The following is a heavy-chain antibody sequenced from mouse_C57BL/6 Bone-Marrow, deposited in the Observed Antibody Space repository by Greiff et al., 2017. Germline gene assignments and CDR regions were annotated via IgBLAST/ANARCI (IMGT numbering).Heavy chain of an antibody. Sequence: QVQLQQSGAELARPGASVKLSCKASGYTFTSYGISWVKQRTGQGLEWIGEIYPRSGNTYYNEKVKGKATLTADKSSSTAYMELRSLTSEDSAVYFCARSYYGKGYYAMDYWGQRTSVSFSS. D-gene: IGHD2-1*01. V-gene: IGHV1-81*01. CDR2: IYPRSGNT. J-gene: IGHJ4*01. CDR3: ARSYYGKGYYAMDY. CDR1: GYTFTSYG.